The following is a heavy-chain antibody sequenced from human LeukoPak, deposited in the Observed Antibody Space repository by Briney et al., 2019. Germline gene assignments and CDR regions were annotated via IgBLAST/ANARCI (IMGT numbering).Heavy chain of an antibody. CDR3: AHHKRRSGSGWYYFDY. V-gene: IGHV4-31*03. CDR2: IYYSGST. Sequence: SETLSLTCTVSGGSISSGGYYWSWIRQHPGKGLEWIGYIYYSGSTYNNPSLKSRVTISVDTSKNQFSLKLSSVTAADTAVYYCAHHKRRSGSGWYYFDYWGQGTLVTVSS. D-gene: IGHD6-19*01. J-gene: IGHJ4*02. CDR1: GGSISSGGYY.